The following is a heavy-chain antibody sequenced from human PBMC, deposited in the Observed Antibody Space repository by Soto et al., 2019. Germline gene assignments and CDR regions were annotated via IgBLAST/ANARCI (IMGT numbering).Heavy chain of an antibody. D-gene: IGHD6-6*01. CDR1: GYIFTTYD. J-gene: IGHJ4*02. CDR3: ARGSGRIAARLDY. V-gene: IGHV1-8*01. Sequence: ASVKVSCKTSGYIFTTYDINWVRQATGQGLEWMGWMNPDSGNTDYAQKFQGRVTMTRNTSISTAYMELSSLRSEDTAVYYCARGSGRIAARLDYWGQGTLVTVSS. CDR2: MNPDSGNT.